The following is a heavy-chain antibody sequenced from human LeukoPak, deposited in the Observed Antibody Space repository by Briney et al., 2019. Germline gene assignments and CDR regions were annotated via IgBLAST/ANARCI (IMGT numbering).Heavy chain of an antibody. Sequence: GGSLRLSCAASGFTFSNAWMSWVRQAPGKGLEWVGRIKSKTDGGTTDYAAPVKGRFTISRNDSKNTLYLQMNSLKTEDTAVYYCYSLLGYCSSTSCYEDDHNDYWGQGTLVTVSS. V-gene: IGHV3-15*01. CDR3: YSLLGYCSSTSCYEDDHNDY. J-gene: IGHJ4*02. D-gene: IGHD2-2*01. CDR2: IKSKTDGGTT. CDR1: GFTFSNAW.